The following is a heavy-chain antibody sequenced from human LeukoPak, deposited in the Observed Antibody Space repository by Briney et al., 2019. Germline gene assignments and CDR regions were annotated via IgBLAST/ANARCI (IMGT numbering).Heavy chain of an antibody. D-gene: IGHD3-10*02. CDR1: GYTFINYY. CDR3: ARGPHRRTYDRDNWFDP. CDR2: INPSGGST. V-gene: IGHV1-46*01. J-gene: IGHJ5*02. Sequence: ASVKVSCKASGYTFINYYMHWVRQAPGQGLEWMGIINPSGGSTSCGQRFQGRVTMNRDMSTSTFYMELSSLRFEDTAVYYCARGPHRRTYDRDNWFDPWGQGTLVTVSS.